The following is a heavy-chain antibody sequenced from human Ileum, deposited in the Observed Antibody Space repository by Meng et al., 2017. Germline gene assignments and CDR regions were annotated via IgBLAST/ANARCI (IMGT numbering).Heavy chain of an antibody. CDR3: ARGVSSSSWYGFYYYYYGMDV. V-gene: IGHV3-48*03. D-gene: IGHD6-13*01. CDR2: ISSSGSTI. J-gene: IGHJ6*02. CDR1: GFTFSSYE. Sequence: LSLTCAASGFTFSSYEMNWVRQAPGKGLEWVSYISSSGSTIYYADSVKGRFTISRDNAKNSLYLQMNSLRAEDTAVYYCARGVSSSSWYGFYYYYYGMDVWGQGTTVTVSS.